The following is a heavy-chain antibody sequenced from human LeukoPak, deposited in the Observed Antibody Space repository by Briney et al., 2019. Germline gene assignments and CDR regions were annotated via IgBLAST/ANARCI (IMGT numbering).Heavy chain of an antibody. Sequence: ASVKVSCKASGYTFTSYDINWVRQATGQGLEWMGWMNPNSGNTGYAQKFQGRVTMTRNTSISTAYMELSSLRAEDTAVYYCARALRDITMIVVATYYFDYWGQGTLVTVSS. CDR3: ARALRDITMIVVATYYFDY. J-gene: IGHJ4*02. D-gene: IGHD3-22*01. CDR1: GYTFTSYD. CDR2: MNPNSGNT. V-gene: IGHV1-8*01.